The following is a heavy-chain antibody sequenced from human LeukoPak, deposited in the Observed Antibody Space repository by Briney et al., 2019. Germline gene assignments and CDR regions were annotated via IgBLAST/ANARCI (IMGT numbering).Heavy chain of an antibody. J-gene: IGHJ6*03. CDR2: INSDGSST. D-gene: IGHD3-3*01. CDR1: GFTFSSYW. V-gene: IGHV3-74*01. CDR3: ARAEIGVVIIYYYMDV. Sequence: GGSLRLSCAASGFTFSSYWMHWVRQAPGKGLVWVSRINSDGSSTSYADSVKGRFTISRDNAKNTLYLQMNSLRAEDTAVYYCARAEIGVVIIYYYMDVWGKGTTVTVSS.